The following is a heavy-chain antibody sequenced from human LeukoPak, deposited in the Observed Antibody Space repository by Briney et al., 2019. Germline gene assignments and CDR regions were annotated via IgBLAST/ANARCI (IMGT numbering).Heavy chain of an antibody. V-gene: IGHV3-33*01. J-gene: IGHJ4*02. CDR3: VREGGPDNYGDY. Sequence: GGSLRLSCAASGFTFNSYGMHWVRQAPGKGLEWVAVIWYDGSNTYYADSVKGRFTISRDNSKNTLYLQMNSLTAEDTAVYYCVREGGPDNYGDYWGQGTLVTVSS. D-gene: IGHD5-18*01. CDR2: IWYDGSNT. CDR1: GFTFNSYG.